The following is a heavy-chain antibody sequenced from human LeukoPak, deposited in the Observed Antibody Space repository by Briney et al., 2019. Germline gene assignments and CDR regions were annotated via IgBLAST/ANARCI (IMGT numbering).Heavy chain of an antibody. V-gene: IGHV1-2*02. Sequence: ASMKVSCKASGYTFSGYYMHWVRQAPGQGLEWMGWINPNSGGTNYARKFQGRVTMTRDTSISTAYMELSRLRSDDTAVYYCARDLLVYSSGWHHWGQGTLVTVSS. J-gene: IGHJ5*02. CDR1: GYTFSGYY. D-gene: IGHD6-19*01. CDR3: ARDLLVYSSGWHH. CDR2: INPNSGGT.